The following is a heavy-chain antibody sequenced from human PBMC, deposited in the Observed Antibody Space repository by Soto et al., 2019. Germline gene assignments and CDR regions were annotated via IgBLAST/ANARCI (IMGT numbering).Heavy chain of an antibody. CDR3: AYSSTPFDY. CDR2: ISGSGGST. D-gene: IGHD6-13*01. J-gene: IGHJ4*02. Sequence: XXSLRLSFAASGFTFSSYAMRWVRQAPGKGLEWVSAISGSGGSTYYADSVKGRFTISRDNSKNTLYLQTNSLRAEDTAVYYCAYSSTPFDYWGQGTLVTVSS. CDR1: GFTFSSYA. V-gene: IGHV3-23*01.